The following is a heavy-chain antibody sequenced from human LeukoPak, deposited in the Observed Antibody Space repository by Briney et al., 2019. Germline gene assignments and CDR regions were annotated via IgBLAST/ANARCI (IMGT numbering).Heavy chain of an antibody. CDR1: GMSVSGYY. CDR3: ARMRCGHTDNICYNY. CDR2: IYHSGYT. D-gene: IGHD2-8*01. Sequence: SETLSLTCAVHGMSVSGYYWSWIRQSPGKGLEWIGEIYHSGYTNYNPSLKRRVTISAATSENQLSLRLTSVTAADTAVYYCARMRCGHTDNICYNYWGQGTLVTVSS. V-gene: IGHV4-34*01. J-gene: IGHJ4*02.